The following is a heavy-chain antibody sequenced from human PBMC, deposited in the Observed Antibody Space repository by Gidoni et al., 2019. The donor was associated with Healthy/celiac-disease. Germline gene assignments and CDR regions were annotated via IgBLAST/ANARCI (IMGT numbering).Heavy chain of an antibody. CDR2: INSGNGNT. D-gene: IGHD2-8*01. CDR1: GYTFTSYA. V-gene: IGHV1-3*01. Sequence: QVQLVQSGAEVKKPGASVKVSCKAPGYTFTSYAMHWVRQAPGQRLEWMGWINSGNGNTKYSQKFQGRVTITRDTSASTAYMELSSLRSEDTAVYYCARDMEYESWFDPWGQGTLVTVSS. CDR3: ARDMEYESWFDP. J-gene: IGHJ5*02.